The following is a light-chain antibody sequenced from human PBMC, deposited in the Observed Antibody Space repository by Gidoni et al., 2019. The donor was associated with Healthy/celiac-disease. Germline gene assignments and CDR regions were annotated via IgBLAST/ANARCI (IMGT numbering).Light chain of an antibody. CDR1: QSISSY. J-gene: IGKJ5*01. V-gene: IGKV1-39*01. CDR3: QQSYSTPIT. CDR2: AAS. Sequence: DIQMTQSPSSLSASVGDRVTITCRASQSISSYLNWYQQTPGKAPKHLIYAASSLQSGVPSRFSGSGSGTDFTLTISSLQPEDFATYFCQQSYSTPITFGQGTRLEIK.